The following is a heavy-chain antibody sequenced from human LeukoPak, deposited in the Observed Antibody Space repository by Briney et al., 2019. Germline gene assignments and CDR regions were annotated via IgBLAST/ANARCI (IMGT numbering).Heavy chain of an antibody. D-gene: IGHD3-10*01. CDR1: GYSFTSYW. CDR3: ARVSGRYYYGSGSYYPYNWFDP. V-gene: IGHV5-51*01. Sequence: GESLQISFKGSGYSFTSYWIGWVRRMPGKGLEWMGIIYPGDSDTRYSPSFQGQVTISADKSISTAYLQWSSLKASDTAMYYCARVSGRYYYGSGSYYPYNWFDPWGQGTLVTVSS. CDR2: IYPGDSDT. J-gene: IGHJ5*02.